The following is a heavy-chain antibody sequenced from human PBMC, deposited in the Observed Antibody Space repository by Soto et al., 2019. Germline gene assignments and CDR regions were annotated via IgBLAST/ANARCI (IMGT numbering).Heavy chain of an antibody. CDR2: ISYDGSNK. D-gene: IGHD1-26*01. J-gene: IGHJ6*02. CDR3: AKVQVGGGLYRPYPMDV. Sequence: HPGGSLRLSCAASGFSFSSYGMHWVRQAPGKGLEWVAIISYDGSNKYYADPVKGRFTISRDNSKNTLYLQMNSLRAEDTAVYYCAKVQVGGGLYRPYPMDVWGQGTTVTVSS. V-gene: IGHV3-30*18. CDR1: GFSFSSYG.